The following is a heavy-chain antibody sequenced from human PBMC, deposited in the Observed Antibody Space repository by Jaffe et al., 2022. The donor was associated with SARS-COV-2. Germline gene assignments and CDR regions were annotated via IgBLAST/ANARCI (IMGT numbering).Heavy chain of an antibody. CDR2: ISRSGRDI. CDR1: GFSLGSFS. CDR3: AREGRGEETSMVLAFDY. Sequence: EVQLVESGGGLVKPGGSLRLSCAASGFSLGSFSMNWVRQAPGKGLEWVSSISRSGRDIFYADSVRGRFTISRDSAKNSLYLQMNSLRADDTAVYYCAREGRGEETSMVLAFDYWGQGTLVTVSS. J-gene: IGHJ4*02. V-gene: IGHV3-21*01. D-gene: IGHD5-18*01.